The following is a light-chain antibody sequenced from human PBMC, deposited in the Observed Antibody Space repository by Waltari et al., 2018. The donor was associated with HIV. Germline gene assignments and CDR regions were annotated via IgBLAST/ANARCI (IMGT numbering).Light chain of an antibody. CDR2: WAS. CDR3: QQYYTFVT. CDR1: QTLLYTSNSKNY. Sequence: DIVMTQSPDSLAVSLGERATINCKSSQTLLYTSNSKNYLAWYQQKPRHPPKLLISWASTRESGVPDRFSGSGSGTDFTLTISSLQAEDVAVYYCQQYYTFVTFGGGTKVEI. J-gene: IGKJ4*01. V-gene: IGKV4-1*01.